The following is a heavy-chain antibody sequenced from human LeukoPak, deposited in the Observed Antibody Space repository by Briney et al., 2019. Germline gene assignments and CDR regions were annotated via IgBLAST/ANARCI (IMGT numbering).Heavy chain of an antibody. CDR1: GGSISSGGYY. J-gene: IGHJ4*02. V-gene: IGHV4-31*03. Sequence: SETLSLTCTVSGGSISSGGYYWSWIRQRPGKGLDGFGYINYSGSTYYNPSLKSRFTLSVATSKNQFSLKLSSVTAAATAVYCCASKNYGDYPFDYWGQGTLVTVSS. CDR2: INYSGST. CDR3: ASKNYGDYPFDY. D-gene: IGHD4-17*01.